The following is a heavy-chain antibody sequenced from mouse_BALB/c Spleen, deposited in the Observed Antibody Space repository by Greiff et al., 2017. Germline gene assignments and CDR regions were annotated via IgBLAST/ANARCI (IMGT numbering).Heavy chain of an antibody. CDR3: ARDRGYGNYYFDY. V-gene: IGHV2-9*02. CDR2: IWAGGST. CDR1: GFSLTSYG. Sequence: VKLVESGPGLVAPSQSLSITCTVSGFSLTSYGVHWVRQPPGKGLEWLGVIWAGGSTNYNSALMSRLSISKDNSKSQVFLKMNSLQTDDTAMYYCARDRGYGNYYFDYWGHGTTLTVSS. D-gene: IGHD2-10*02. J-gene: IGHJ2*01.